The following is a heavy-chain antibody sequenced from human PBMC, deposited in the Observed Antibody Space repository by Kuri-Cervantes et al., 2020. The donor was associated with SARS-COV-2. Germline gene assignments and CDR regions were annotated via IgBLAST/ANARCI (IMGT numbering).Heavy chain of an antibody. CDR1: GYSITNGYY. Sequence: GSLRLSCSVSGYSITNGYYWDWIRQPPRKGLEWIGSVYHSGSTYYNPSLKSRVTISVDTSKNQFSLRLSSVTAADTAVYYCAREGSSSWYRTKGGYFDYWGQGTLVTVSS. J-gene: IGHJ4*02. CDR2: VYHSGST. V-gene: IGHV4-38-2*02. CDR3: AREGSSSWYRTKGGYFDY. D-gene: IGHD6-13*01.